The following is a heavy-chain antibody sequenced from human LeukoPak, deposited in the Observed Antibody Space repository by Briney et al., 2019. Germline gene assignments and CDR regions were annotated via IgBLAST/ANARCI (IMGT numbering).Heavy chain of an antibody. J-gene: IGHJ5*02. CDR3: AREDVPYYYDSSGYYNWFDP. CDR2: ISAYNGNT. V-gene: IGHV1-18*01. Sequence: GASVKVSCKASGYTFTSYGISWVRQAPGQGLEWMGWISAYNGNTNYAQKLQGRVTMTTDTSTSTAYMELRSLRSEDTAVYYCAREDVPYYYDSSGYYNWFDPWGQGTLVTVSS. CDR1: GYTFTSYG. D-gene: IGHD3-22*01.